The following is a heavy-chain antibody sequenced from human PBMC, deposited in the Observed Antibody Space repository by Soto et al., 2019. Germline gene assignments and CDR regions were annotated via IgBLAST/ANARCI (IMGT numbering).Heavy chain of an antibody. CDR1: GFTFSSYA. V-gene: IGHV3-23*01. Sequence: EVQLLESGGGLVQPGGYLRLSCAASGFTFSSYAMSWVRQAPGKGLEWVSAISGSGGSTYYADSVKGRFTISRDTAKNALYLQMNSLRAEDTAVYYCAKGGGGYDYEGDYWGQGTLVIVSS. J-gene: IGHJ4*02. CDR3: AKGGGGYDYEGDY. D-gene: IGHD5-12*01. CDR2: ISGSGGST.